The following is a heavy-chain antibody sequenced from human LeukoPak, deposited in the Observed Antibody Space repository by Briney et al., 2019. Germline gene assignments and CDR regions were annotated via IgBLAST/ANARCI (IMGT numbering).Heavy chain of an antibody. J-gene: IGHJ4*02. CDR3: AKDLVPYDFWSGFDY. CDR2: ISGSGGST. Sequence: GGSLRLSCAASGFTFSSYAMSWVRQAPGKGLEWVSAISGSGGSTYYADSVKGRFTISRDNYKNALYLQMNSMRAEDTAVYSCAKDLVPYDFWSGFDYWGQGTLVTVSS. D-gene: IGHD3-3*01. CDR1: GFTFSSYA. V-gene: IGHV3-23*01.